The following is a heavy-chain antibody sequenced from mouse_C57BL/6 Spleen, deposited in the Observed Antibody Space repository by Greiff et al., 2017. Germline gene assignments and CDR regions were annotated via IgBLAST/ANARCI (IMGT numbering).Heavy chain of an antibody. CDR3: ARKEDYGSNWFAY. D-gene: IGHD1-1*01. CDR1: GYAFSSYW. V-gene: IGHV1-80*01. CDR2: IYPGDGDT. Sequence: VQLQESGAELVKPGASVKISCKASGYAFSSYWMNWVKQRPGKGLEWIGQIYPGDGDTNYNGKFKGKATLTADKSSSTAYMQLSSLTSEDSAVYFCARKEDYGSNWFAYWGQGTLVTVSA. J-gene: IGHJ3*01.